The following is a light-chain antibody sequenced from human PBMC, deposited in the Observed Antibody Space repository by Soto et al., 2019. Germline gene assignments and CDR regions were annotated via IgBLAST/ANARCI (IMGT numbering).Light chain of an antibody. V-gene: IGKV2-40*01. J-gene: IGKJ4*01. Sequence: DIVMTQTPLSLPVTPGEPASISCGSSQSLLDSDDGNTYLDWYLQKPGQSPQLLIYTVSYRASGVPERFSGRGSGTDFTLKISRVEAEDVGVYYCMQRIEFPLTFGGGTKVEIK. CDR1: QSLLDSDDGNTY. CDR2: TVS. CDR3: MQRIEFPLT.